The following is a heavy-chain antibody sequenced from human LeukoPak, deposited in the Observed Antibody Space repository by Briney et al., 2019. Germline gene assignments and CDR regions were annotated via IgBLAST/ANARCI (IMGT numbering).Heavy chain of an antibody. CDR2: ISGSGDST. D-gene: IGHD5-12*01. CDR1: GFPFSSYA. V-gene: IGHV3-23*01. CDR3: ARVGYSGYDYDY. J-gene: IGHJ4*02. Sequence: GGSLRLSCEASGFPFSSYAMSWVRQAPGKGLEWVSVISGSGDSTYYADSVEGRCTSSRDNSKDALYLLMNSLRAEDTAVYYCARVGYSGYDYDYWGQGTLVTVSS.